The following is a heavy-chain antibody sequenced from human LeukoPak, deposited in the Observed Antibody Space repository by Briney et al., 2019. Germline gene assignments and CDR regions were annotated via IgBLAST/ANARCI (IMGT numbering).Heavy chain of an antibody. J-gene: IGHJ4*02. CDR3: AKEPSLAGTGGGFDY. V-gene: IGHV3-23*01. CDR1: GFTFSPYA. Sequence: PGGSLRVSCAASGFTFSPYAMSWVRQAPGHGLEWVSTVSGSGETIYYGDTLQGRFTISRDNSKNTLYLQMTTLSPENTAVYYCAKEPSLAGTGGGFDYWGQGTLVTVSS. CDR2: VSGSGETI. D-gene: IGHD3-16*01.